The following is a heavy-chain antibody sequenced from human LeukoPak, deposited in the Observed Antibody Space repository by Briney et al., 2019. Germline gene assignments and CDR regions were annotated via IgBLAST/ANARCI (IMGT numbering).Heavy chain of an antibody. CDR2: IIPIFGTA. V-gene: IGHV1-69*05. CDR3: ASSIADFYGSGSPLDY. J-gene: IGHJ4*02. Sequence: SVKVSCKASGGTFRSYAISWVRQAPGQGLEWMGGIIPIFGTANYAQKFQGRVTITTDESTSTAYMELSSLRSEDTAVYYCASSIADFYGSGSPLDYWGQGTLVTVSS. D-gene: IGHD3-10*01. CDR1: GGTFRSYA.